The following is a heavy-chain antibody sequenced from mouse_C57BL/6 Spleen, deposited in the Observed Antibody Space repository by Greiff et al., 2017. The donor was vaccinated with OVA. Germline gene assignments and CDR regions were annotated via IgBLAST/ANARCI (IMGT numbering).Heavy chain of an antibody. J-gene: IGHJ2*01. D-gene: IGHD1-1*01. Sequence: QVQLKESGAELMKPGASVKLSCKATGYTFTGYWIEWVKQRPGHGLEWIGEILPGSGSTNYNEKFKGKATFTADTSSNTAYMQLSSLTTEDSAIYYCARGGIYYGSSYVYFDYWGQGTTLTVSS. V-gene: IGHV1-9*01. CDR2: ILPGSGST. CDR1: GYTFTGYW. CDR3: ARGGIYYGSSYVYFDY.